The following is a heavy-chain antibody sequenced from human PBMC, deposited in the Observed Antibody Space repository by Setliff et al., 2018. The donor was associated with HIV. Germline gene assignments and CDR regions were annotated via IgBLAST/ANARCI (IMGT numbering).Heavy chain of an antibody. CDR1: GGSISSGGYY. J-gene: IGHJ4*02. CDR3: ARDGERWPDYFDY. Sequence: LSLTCTVSGGSISSGGYYWSWIRQHPGKGLEWISYIGSLGDKEYADSVKGRFTISRDNARKSVYLQMNSLRAEDTAVYYCARDGERWPDYFDYWGQGTLVTSPQ. CDR2: IGSLGDK. D-gene: IGHD3-10*01. V-gene: IGHV3-11*05.